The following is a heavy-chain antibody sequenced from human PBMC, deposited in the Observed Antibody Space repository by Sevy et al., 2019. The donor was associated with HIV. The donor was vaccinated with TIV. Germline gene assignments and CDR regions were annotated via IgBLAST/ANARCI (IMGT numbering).Heavy chain of an antibody. CDR3: AREGGSYCSSTSCYGGGVVAAAVDY. CDR2: TYYRSKWYN. D-gene: IGHD2-2*01. V-gene: IGHV6-1*01. Sequence: KQSQTLSLTCAISGDSVSSNSAAWNWIRQSPSRGLEWLGRTYYRSKWYNDYAVSVKSRITINPDTSKKHFSLQLNSVTPEETAVYYGAREGGSYCSSTSCYGGGVVAAAVDYWGQGTLVTVSS. J-gene: IGHJ4*02. CDR1: GDSVSSNSAA.